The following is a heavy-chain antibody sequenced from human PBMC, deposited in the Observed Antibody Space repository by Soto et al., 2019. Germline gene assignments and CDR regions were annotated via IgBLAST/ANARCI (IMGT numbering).Heavy chain of an antibody. CDR2: TYYRSKWYN. Sequence: PSQTLSLTCAISGDSVSSNSAAWNWIRQSPSRGLEWLGRTYYRSKWYNDYAVSVKSRITINPDTSKKQFSLQLNSVTPEDTAVYYCARDRSTAHGYYYYGMDVWGQGTTVTVSS. CDR1: GDSVSSNSAA. V-gene: IGHV6-1*01. D-gene: IGHD5-18*01. J-gene: IGHJ6*02. CDR3: ARDRSTAHGYYYYGMDV.